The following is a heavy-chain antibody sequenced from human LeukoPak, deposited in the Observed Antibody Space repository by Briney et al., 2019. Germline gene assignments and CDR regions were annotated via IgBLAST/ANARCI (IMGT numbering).Heavy chain of an antibody. CDR1: GGSFSNYY. J-gene: IGHJ4*02. D-gene: IGHD5-12*01. CDR3: ARGKIVVATLYFFDS. Sequence: SETLSLTCTVSGGSFSNYYWSWLRQPPGKRLEWLGYIYDDGSTNYNPSLRSRITISLDKSKNQFSLKLRSVTAADTALYYCARGKIVVATLYFFDSWGQGTLVTVSS. V-gene: IGHV4-59*01. CDR2: IYDDGST.